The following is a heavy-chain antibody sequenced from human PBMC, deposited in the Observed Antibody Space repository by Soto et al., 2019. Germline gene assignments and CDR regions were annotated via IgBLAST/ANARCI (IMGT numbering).Heavy chain of an antibody. Sequence: SETLSLTCTVSGGSISNYYWNWIRQSPGKGLEWIGYIYSSGSTHYNPSLQNRVNISIDTSKNQVSMKVNSVTAADTAVYYCARDHPHSYGVYYFDYWGQGTPVTVSS. CDR3: ARDHPHSYGVYYFDY. V-gene: IGHV4-59*01. D-gene: IGHD5-18*01. CDR2: IYSSGST. CDR1: GGSISNYY. J-gene: IGHJ4*02.